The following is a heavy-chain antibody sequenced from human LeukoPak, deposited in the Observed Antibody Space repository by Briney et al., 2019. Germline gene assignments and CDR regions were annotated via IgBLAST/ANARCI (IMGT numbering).Heavy chain of an antibody. CDR1: GGTFSSYA. CDR2: IIPIFGTA. V-gene: IGHV1-69*05. CDR3: ASDGNPYYFDY. D-gene: IGHD4-23*01. J-gene: IGHJ4*02. Sequence: SVKVSCKASGGTFSSYAISWVRQAPGQGLEWMGRIIPIFGTANYAQKFQGRVTITTDESTSTAYMELSSLRSEDTAVYYCASDGNPYYFDYWGQGTLVTVSS.